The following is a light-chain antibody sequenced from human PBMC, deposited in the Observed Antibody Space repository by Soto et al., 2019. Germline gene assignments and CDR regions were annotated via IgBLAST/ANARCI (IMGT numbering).Light chain of an antibody. J-gene: IGKJ4*01. CDR3: QHYTNCPLT. CDR2: DAS. Sequence: EIVMTQSPVTLSLSPGDTATLSCRASHDVTRRLAWYQVKHGQAPRLLIYDASTRATGLPARFSGTGSGTEFTLTISSLQSEDFAVYYCQHYTNCPLTFGGGTKVDIK. V-gene: IGKV3-15*01. CDR1: HDVTRR.